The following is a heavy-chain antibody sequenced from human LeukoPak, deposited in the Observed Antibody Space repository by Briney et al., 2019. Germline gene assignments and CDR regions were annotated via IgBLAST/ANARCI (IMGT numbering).Heavy chain of an antibody. D-gene: IGHD6-19*01. CDR3: AKSSGWYSSEVDY. CDR1: GGSISSYY. Sequence: ETLSLTCTVSGGSISSYYWSWIRQAPGKGLEWVSAISGSGGSTYYADSVKGRFTISRDNSKNTLYLQMNSLRAEDTAVYYCAKSSGWYSSEVDYWGQGTLVTVSS. CDR2: ISGSGGST. V-gene: IGHV3-23*01. J-gene: IGHJ4*02.